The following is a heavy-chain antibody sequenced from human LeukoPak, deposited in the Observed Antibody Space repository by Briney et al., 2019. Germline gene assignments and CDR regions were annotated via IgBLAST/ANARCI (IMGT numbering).Heavy chain of an antibody. V-gene: IGHV4-59*01. D-gene: IGHD6-19*01. CDR3: ARERSYSSGYDY. CDR2: IYYSGST. CDR1: GGSISSYY. J-gene: IGHJ4*02. Sequence: SETLSLTCTVSGGSISSYYWSWIRQPPGKGLEWIEYIYYSGSTNYNPSLKSRVTISVDTSKNQFSLKLSSVTAADTAVYYCARERSYSSGYDYWGQGTLVTVSS.